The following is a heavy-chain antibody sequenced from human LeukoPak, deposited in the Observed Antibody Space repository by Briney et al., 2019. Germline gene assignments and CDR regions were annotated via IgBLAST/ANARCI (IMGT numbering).Heavy chain of an antibody. D-gene: IGHD2-2*01. V-gene: IGHV1-69*05. CDR3: ARDLRRRYCSSASCPNDAFDI. J-gene: IGHJ3*02. Sequence: GASVKVSCKASGGTFSNYAISWVRQAPGHGLEWMGGIIPISGTANYAQKFQGRVTITTDESTSTAYMELSSLRSEDTAVYYCARDLRRRYCSSASCPNDAFDIWGQGTMVTVSP. CDR2: IIPISGTA. CDR1: GGTFSNYA.